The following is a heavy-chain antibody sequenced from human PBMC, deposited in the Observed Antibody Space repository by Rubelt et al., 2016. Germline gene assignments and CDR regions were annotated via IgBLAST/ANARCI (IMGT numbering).Heavy chain of an antibody. V-gene: IGHV4-34*11. CDR1: GGSFSGYY. Sequence: QVQLQQWGAGLLKPSETLSLTCAVYGGSFSGYYWSWIRQPPGKGLEWIGYIYYSGSTNYNPSLKSRVTISVDPSKNQFSLKLSSVTAADTAVYYCASLRDSSGYYYDYWGQGTLVTVSS. D-gene: IGHD3-22*01. J-gene: IGHJ4*02. CDR3: ASLRDSSGYYYDY. CDR2: IYYSGST.